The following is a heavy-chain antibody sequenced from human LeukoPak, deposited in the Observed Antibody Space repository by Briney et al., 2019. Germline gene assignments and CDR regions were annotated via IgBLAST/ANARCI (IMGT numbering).Heavy chain of an antibody. CDR1: GFTFSDYY. J-gene: IGHJ4*02. D-gene: IGHD3-22*01. CDR2: ISSSGSTI. V-gene: IGHV3-11*04. Sequence: GGSLRLSCAASGFTFSDYYVSWIRQAPGKGLEWVSYISSSGSTIYYADSVKSRFTISRDNAKNSLYLQMNSLRAEDTAVYYCARIYSSSGYWKYYFDYWGQGTLVTVSS. CDR3: ARIYSSSGYWKYYFDY.